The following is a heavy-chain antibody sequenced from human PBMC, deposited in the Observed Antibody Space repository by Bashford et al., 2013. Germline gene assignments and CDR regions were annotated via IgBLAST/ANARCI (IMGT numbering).Heavy chain of an antibody. J-gene: IGHJ6*02. CDR3: ARVWLGYCSSTSCYNRMDV. D-gene: IGHD2-2*02. Sequence: VASVKVSCKASGGTFSNYAISWVRQAPGQGLEWMGGIIPIFGTANYAQKFQGRVTITADESTSTAYMELSSLRSEDTAVYYCARVWLGYCSSTSCYNRMDVWGQGTTVTVSS. CDR2: IIPIFGTA. CDR1: GGTFSNYA. V-gene: IGHV1-69*13.